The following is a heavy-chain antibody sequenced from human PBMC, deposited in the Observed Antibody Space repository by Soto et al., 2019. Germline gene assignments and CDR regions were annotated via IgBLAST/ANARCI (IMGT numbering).Heavy chain of an antibody. D-gene: IGHD6-13*01. CDR2: IIPILGIA. Sequence: QVQLVQSGAEVKKPGSSVKVSCKASGGTFSSYTISWVRQAPGQGLEWMGRIIPILGIANYAQKFQGRVTIPADKSASTAYMELSRMRSEDTAVYYCEGDQSIAAAGWSDWFDPWGQGTLVTVSS. J-gene: IGHJ5*02. CDR3: EGDQSIAAAGWSDWFDP. V-gene: IGHV1-69*08. CDR1: GGTFSSYT.